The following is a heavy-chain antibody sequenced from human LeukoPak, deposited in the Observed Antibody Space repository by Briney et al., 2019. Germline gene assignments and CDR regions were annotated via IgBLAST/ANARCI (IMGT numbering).Heavy chain of an antibody. CDR2: IKQDGSEK. D-gene: IGHD6-13*01. J-gene: IGHJ4*02. CDR3: ARELAVGTGAYNY. Sequence: PGGSLRLSCAASGFTFSSYWMSWVRQAPGKGLEWVANIKQDGSEKYYVDSVKGRFTISRGNAKNSLYLQMNSLRAEDTAVYYCARELAVGTGAYNYWGQGTLVTVSS. V-gene: IGHV3-7*01. CDR1: GFTFSSYW.